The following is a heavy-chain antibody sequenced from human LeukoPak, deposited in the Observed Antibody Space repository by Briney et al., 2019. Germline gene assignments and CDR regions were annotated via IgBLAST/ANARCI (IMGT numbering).Heavy chain of an antibody. D-gene: IGHD1-26*01. Sequence: GGSLRLSCAASGLTFSSYEMNWVRQAPGKGLEWVSYISSSGSTIYYADSVKGRFTISRDNAKNSLYLQMNSLRAEDTAVYYCARGSKWELLPFDYWGQGTLVTVSS. V-gene: IGHV3-48*03. CDR1: GLTFSSYE. CDR3: ARGSKWELLPFDY. CDR2: ISSSGSTI. J-gene: IGHJ4*02.